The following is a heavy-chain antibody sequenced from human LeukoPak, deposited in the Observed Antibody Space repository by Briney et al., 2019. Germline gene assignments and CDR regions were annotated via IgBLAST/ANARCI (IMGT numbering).Heavy chain of an antibody. J-gene: IGHJ4*02. V-gene: IGHV1-69*05. D-gene: IGHD6-19*01. CDR3: ARDPRGGWSNFDF. Sequence: SVKVSCKASGGTISNYAISWLRQAPGQGLEWMGGIIPIFGTANYPQKFQGRVTMTTDTSTSTAYMELRSLRSDDTAVYYCARDPRGGWSNFDFWGQGTLVIVSS. CDR1: GGTISNYA. CDR2: IIPIFGTA.